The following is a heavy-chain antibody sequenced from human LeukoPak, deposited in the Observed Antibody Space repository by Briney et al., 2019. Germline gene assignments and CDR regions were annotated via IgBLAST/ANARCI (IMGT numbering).Heavy chain of an antibody. CDR1: GASISSYY. D-gene: IGHD3-9*01. CDR2: IYYSGST. V-gene: IGHV4-59*12. J-gene: IGHJ3*02. Sequence: SETLSLTCTVSGASISSYYWSWLRQPPGKGLEWIGYIYYSGSTYSNPSLKSRVTISLDTSKNQFSLKLKSVTAAATPVYYCARVPPNYDSLTGYYRGAFDSGGEGSLVAVS. CDR3: ARVPPNYDSLTGYYRGAFDS.